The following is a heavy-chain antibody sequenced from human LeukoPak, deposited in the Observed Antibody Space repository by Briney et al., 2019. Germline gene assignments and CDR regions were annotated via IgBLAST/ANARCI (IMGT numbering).Heavy chain of an antibody. CDR1: AGSTRSYY. CDR3: ARVPTTVTTCPYYYYMDV. D-gene: IGHD4-11*01. J-gene: IGHJ6*03. CDR2: IYYSGST. V-gene: IGHV4-59*01. Sequence: SERLPLTCTASAGSTRSYYWSWIRQPPGQGLEWIGYIYYSGSTNYNPSLKSRVTISVDTSKNQFSLKLTSVTAADTAVYYCARVPTTVTTCPYYYYMDVWGKGTTVAVSS.